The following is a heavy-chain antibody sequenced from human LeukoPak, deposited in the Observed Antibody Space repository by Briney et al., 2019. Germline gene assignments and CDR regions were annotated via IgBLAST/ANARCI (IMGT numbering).Heavy chain of an antibody. CDR2: ISSSSSYI. CDR3: ARSATLRAVAGTLYYFQH. J-gene: IGHJ1*01. CDR1: GFTFSSYS. V-gene: IGHV3-21*01. Sequence: PGGSLRLSCAASGFTFSSYSMNWVRQAPGKGLEWVSSISSSSSYIYYADSVKGRFTISRDNAKNSLYLQMNSLRAEDTAVYYCARSATLRAVAGTLYYFQHWGQGTLVTVSS. D-gene: IGHD6-19*01.